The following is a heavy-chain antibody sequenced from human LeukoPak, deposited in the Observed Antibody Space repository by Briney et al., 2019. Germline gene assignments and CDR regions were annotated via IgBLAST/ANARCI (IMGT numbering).Heavy chain of an antibody. Sequence: SQTLSLTCTVSGGSISSGSYYWGWIRQPPGKGLEWIGSIYYSGSTYYNPSLKSRVTISVDTSKNQFSLKLSSVTAADTAVYYCARDVTAAFDYWGQGTLVTVSS. CDR3: ARDVTAAFDY. D-gene: IGHD6-13*01. V-gene: IGHV4-39*07. J-gene: IGHJ4*02. CDR1: GGSISSGSYY. CDR2: IYYSGST.